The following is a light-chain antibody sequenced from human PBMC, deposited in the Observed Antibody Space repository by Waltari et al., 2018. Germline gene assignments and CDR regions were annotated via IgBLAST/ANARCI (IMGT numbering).Light chain of an antibody. Sequence: EIVLTQSPGTLSLSTGQRATLSCRASQILSNNFLAWYQQMSGQPPRLLIYGASRRATDIPDRFSVAGSGTDFTLTISRLEAEDSAVYYCQQYANSPYTFGQGTKLEV. J-gene: IGKJ2*01. CDR1: QILSNNF. V-gene: IGKV3-20*01. CDR3: QQYANSPYT. CDR2: GAS.